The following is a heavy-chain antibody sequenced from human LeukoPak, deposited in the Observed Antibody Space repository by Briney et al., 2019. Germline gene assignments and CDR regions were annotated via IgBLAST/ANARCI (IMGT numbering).Heavy chain of an antibody. D-gene: IGHD2-8*01. J-gene: IGHJ6*02. V-gene: IGHV3-74*01. CDR1: GFTFSNYW. CDR2: INSDGSST. CDR3: ARSPSRPGVADYYYGMDV. Sequence: PGGSLRLSCAASGFTFSNYWMHWVRQAPGEGLVWVSRINSDGSSTSYADSVKGRFTIPRDNVQNTLYLQMHSLRAEDTAVYYCARSPSRPGVADYYYGMDVWGQGTTVTVSS.